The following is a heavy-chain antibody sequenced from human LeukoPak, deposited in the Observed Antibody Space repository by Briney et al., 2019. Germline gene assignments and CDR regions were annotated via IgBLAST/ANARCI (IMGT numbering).Heavy chain of an antibody. CDR1: GYTFTSYD. CDR2: MNPNSGNT. D-gene: IGHD2-15*01. Sequence: ASVKVSCKASGYTFTSYDINWERQATGQGLEWMGWMNPNSGNTGYAQKFQGRVTMTRNTSISTAYMELSSLRSEDTAVYYCARAFYCSGGSCYQYNWFDPWGQGTLVTVSS. J-gene: IGHJ5*02. CDR3: ARAFYCSGGSCYQYNWFDP. V-gene: IGHV1-8*01.